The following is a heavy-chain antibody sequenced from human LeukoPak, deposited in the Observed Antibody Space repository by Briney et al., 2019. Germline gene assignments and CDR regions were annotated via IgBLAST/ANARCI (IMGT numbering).Heavy chain of an antibody. J-gene: IGHJ3*02. V-gene: IGHV3-20*04. CDR1: GFTFDDYG. Sequence: PGGSLRLSCAASGFTFDDYGMSWVRQAPGKGLEWVSGINWNGGSTGYADSVKGRFTISRDNAKNSLYLQMSSLRAEDTALYYCARVASLEEEDYGGNSLGDAFDIWGQGTMVTVSS. CDR3: ARVASLEEEDYGGNSLGDAFDI. D-gene: IGHD4-23*01. CDR2: INWNGGST.